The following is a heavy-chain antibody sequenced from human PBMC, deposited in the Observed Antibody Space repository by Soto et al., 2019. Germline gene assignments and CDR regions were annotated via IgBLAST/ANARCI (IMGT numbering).Heavy chain of an antibody. J-gene: IGHJ6*03. D-gene: IGHD1-7*01. CDR3: ARHSYPGTTLGYYYYMDV. V-gene: IGHV5-51*01. CDR1: GYSFTSYW. Sequence: RGESLKISCKGSGYSFTSYWIGWVRQMPGKGLEWMGIIYPGDSDTRYSPSFQGQVTISADKSISTAYLQWNSLKASDTAMYYCARHSYPGTTLGYYYYMDVWGKGTTVTVSS. CDR2: IYPGDSDT.